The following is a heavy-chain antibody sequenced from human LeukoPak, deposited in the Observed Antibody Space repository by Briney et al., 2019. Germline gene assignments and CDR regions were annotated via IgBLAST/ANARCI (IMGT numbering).Heavy chain of an antibody. Sequence: SVKVSCKASGGTFSSYAISWVRQAPGQGLEWMGGIIPIFGTANYEQKFQGRVTITTDESTSTAYMELSSLRSADTAVYYCARAPYGYNNQYYFDYWGQGTLVTVSS. V-gene: IGHV1-69*05. CDR3: ARAPYGYNNQYYFDY. CDR2: IIPIFGTA. CDR1: GGTFSSYA. J-gene: IGHJ4*02. D-gene: IGHD5-24*01.